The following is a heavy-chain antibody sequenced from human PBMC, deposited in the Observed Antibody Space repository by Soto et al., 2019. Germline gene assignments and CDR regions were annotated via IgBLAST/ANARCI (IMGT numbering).Heavy chain of an antibody. CDR3: ARDHYYDSSGLYYYYGMDV. J-gene: IGHJ6*02. CDR1: GFTFSSYW. V-gene: IGHV3-7*01. CDR2: IKQDGSEK. Sequence: SGGSLRLSCAASGFTFSSYWMSWVRQAPGKGLEWVANIKQDGSEKYYVDSVKGRFTISRDNAKNSLYLQMNSLRAEDTAVYYCARDHYYDSSGLYYYYGMDVWGQGTTVTVSS. D-gene: IGHD3-22*01.